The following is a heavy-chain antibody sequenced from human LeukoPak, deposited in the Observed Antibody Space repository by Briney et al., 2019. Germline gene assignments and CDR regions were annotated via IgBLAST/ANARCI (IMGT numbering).Heavy chain of an antibody. CDR1: GGSISSYY. J-gene: IGHJ4*02. V-gene: IGHV4-59*12. Sequence: PSETLSLTCTVSGGSISSYYWSWIQQPPGKGLEWIGYIYYSGSTYYNPSLKSRVTISVDTSKNQFSLKLSSVTAADTAVYYCARARGRGGSAFDYWGQGTLVTVSS. CDR2: IYYSGST. D-gene: IGHD2-15*01. CDR3: ARARGRGGSAFDY.